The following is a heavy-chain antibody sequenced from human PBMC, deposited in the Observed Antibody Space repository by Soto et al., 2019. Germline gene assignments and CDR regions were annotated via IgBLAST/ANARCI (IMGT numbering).Heavy chain of an antibody. CDR3: AKDHWPMVRGVGYYYGMDV. CDR2: ISYDGSNK. J-gene: IGHJ6*01. CDR1: GFTFSSYG. Sequence: QVQLVESGGGVVQPGRSLRLSCAASGFTFSSYGMQWVRQAPGKGLEWVAVISYDGSNKYYADSVKGRFTISRDNSKNTLYLQMNSLRAEDTAVYYCAKDHWPMVRGVGYYYGMDVW. D-gene: IGHD3-10*01. V-gene: IGHV3-30*18.